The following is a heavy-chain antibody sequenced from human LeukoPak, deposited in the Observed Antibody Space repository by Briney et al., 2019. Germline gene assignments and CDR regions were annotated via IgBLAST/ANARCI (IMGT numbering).Heavy chain of an antibody. Sequence: GESLQISCKGSGYSFTSYWIGGVRPLPGKGLEWMGIIYPGDSDTRYSPSFQGQVTISADKSISTAYLQWGSLKASDTAMYYCARLTAVVHSFFDYWGQGTLVTVSS. CDR1: GYSFTSYW. CDR2: IYPGDSDT. CDR3: ARLTAVVHSFFDY. J-gene: IGHJ4*02. V-gene: IGHV5-51*01. D-gene: IGHD4-23*01.